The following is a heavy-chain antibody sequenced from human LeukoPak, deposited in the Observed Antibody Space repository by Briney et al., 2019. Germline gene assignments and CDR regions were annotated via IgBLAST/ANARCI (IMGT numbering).Heavy chain of an antibody. Sequence: GGSLRLSCAASGFTFSSYSMNWVRQAPGKGLEWVSSISSSSYIYYADSVKGRFTISRDNAKNSLYLQMNSLRAEDTAVYYCARVWDYGGNFGQAFDIWGQGTMVTVSS. V-gene: IGHV3-21*01. CDR2: ISSSSYI. CDR1: GFTFSSYS. CDR3: ARVWDYGGNFGQAFDI. D-gene: IGHD4-23*01. J-gene: IGHJ3*02.